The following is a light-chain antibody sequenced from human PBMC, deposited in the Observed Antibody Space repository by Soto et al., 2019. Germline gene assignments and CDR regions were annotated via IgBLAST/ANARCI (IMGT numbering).Light chain of an antibody. J-gene: IGKJ2*01. CDR2: GAS. Sequence: EMDLTQSPATLSVSPGEEATLSCRAAQNIGNTLGWYQQRPGQAPRLLISGASNRATGIPARFSGSGSGTEFTLTISSLQPEDSATYYCQYLGAFGQGTKLQIK. V-gene: IGKV3-15*01. CDR1: QNIGNT. CDR3: QYLGA.